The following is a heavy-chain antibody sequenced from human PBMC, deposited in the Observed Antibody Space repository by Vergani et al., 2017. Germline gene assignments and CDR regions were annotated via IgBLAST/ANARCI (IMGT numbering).Heavy chain of an antibody. Sequence: EVELVQSGPEMRKPGESLKISCKGSEYSFGNYWIGWVGQMPGKGLEWMEIIYPADSDPRYSPSFQGQVTISADKSISTAFLQWDSLKASDTALYYCARHTTYTDSWGQGTLVTVSS. D-gene: IGHD1-1*01. CDR1: EYSFGNYW. J-gene: IGHJ4*02. CDR2: IYPADSDP. V-gene: IGHV5-51*01. CDR3: ARHTTYTDS.